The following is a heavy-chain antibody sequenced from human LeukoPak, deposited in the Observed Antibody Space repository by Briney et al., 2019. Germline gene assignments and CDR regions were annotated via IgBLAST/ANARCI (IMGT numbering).Heavy chain of an antibody. J-gene: IGHJ5*02. Sequence: SETLSLTCAVYGGSFSGYYWSWIRQPPGKGLEWIGEINHSGSTNYNPSLKSRVTISVDTSKNQFSLKLGSVTAADTAVYYCARARRYFDWLYPWFDPWGQGTLVTVSS. V-gene: IGHV4-34*01. CDR2: INHSGST. D-gene: IGHD3-9*01. CDR3: ARARRYFDWLYPWFDP. CDR1: GGSFSGYY.